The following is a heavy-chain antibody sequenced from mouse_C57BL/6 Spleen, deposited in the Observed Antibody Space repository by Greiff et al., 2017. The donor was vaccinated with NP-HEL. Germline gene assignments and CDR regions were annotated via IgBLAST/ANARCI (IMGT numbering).Heavy chain of an antibody. CDR3: TKGVRRFDY. V-gene: IGHV14-4*01. CDR1: GFNIKDDY. CDR2: IDPENGDT. Sequence: EVQLQESGAELVRPGASVKLSCTASGFNIKDDYMHWVKQRPEQGLEWIGWIDPENGDTEYASKFQGKATITADTSSNTAYLQLSSLTSEDTAVYYCTKGVRRFDYWGQGTTLTVSS. J-gene: IGHJ2*01. D-gene: IGHD2-14*01.